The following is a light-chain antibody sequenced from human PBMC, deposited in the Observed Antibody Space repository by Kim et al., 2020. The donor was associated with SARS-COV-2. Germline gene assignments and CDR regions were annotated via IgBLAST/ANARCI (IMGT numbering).Light chain of an antibody. Sequence: SASTGDRVTITCRASQGISSYLAWYQQKPGKAPKLLIYAASTLQSGVPSRFSGSGSGTDFTLTISCLQSEEFATYYCQQYYSYQTFGQGTKVDIK. CDR1: QGISSY. CDR3: QQYYSYQT. J-gene: IGKJ1*01. CDR2: AAS. V-gene: IGKV1-8*01.